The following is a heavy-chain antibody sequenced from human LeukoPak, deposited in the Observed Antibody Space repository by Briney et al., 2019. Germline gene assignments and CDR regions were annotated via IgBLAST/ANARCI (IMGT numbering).Heavy chain of an antibody. D-gene: IGHD5-12*01. V-gene: IGHV4-59*01. J-gene: IGHJ4*02. CDR2: LFHSGTT. CDR3: ARAGGYVLYFDR. Sequence: PSETLSLTCTVSGASISDYYWSWIRQPPGKGLEWIGYLFHSGTTNYNPSLKSRVTISLDTSKNQFSLKLTSVTAADTAVYYCARAGGYVLYFDRWGQGDLVTVSS. CDR1: GASISDYY.